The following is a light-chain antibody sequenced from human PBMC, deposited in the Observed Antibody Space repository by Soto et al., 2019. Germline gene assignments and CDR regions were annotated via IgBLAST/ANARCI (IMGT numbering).Light chain of an antibody. V-gene: IGLV2-11*01. CDR1: SSDVGAYNS. CDR2: DVS. Sequence: QSFLTQPRSVSGSPGQSVTISCAGTSSDVGAYNSVSWYQQHPDKAPKLMIYDVSKRPSGIPDRFSGSKSGNTASLTISGLQAEDEADYYCFSYAGSYTSLFGGGTKLTVL. J-gene: IGLJ3*02. CDR3: FSYAGSYTSL.